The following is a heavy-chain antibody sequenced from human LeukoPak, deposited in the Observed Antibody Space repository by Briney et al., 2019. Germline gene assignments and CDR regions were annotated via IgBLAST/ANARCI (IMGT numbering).Heavy chain of an antibody. V-gene: IGHV1-8*03. CDR1: GYTFTSYD. J-gene: IGHJ6*03. CDR2: MNPNSGNT. CDR3: ARGPSGAHNYYMDV. D-gene: IGHD1-26*01. Sequence: GASVKVSCTASGYTFTSYDINWVRQATGQGLEWMGWMNPNSGNTGYEQKFQGRVTITRNTSISTAYMEMSSLRSEDTAVYYCARGPSGAHNYYMDVWGKGTTVTVSS.